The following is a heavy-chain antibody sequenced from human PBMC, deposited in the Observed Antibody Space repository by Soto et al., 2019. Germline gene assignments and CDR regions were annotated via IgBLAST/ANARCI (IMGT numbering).Heavy chain of an antibody. J-gene: IGHJ4*02. CDR2: ISGGATRI. CDR1: GFTFRSFA. V-gene: IGHV3-23*01. CDR3: THEEHYSSPDH. D-gene: IGHD3-10*01. Sequence: DVQLLESGGGLVQPGGSLRRSCAASGFTFRSFAMSWVRQPPGKGLEWVSTISGGATRISYAASVRGRFTISRDNSEDTLYLEMNSLSGEDTAIYYCTHEEHYSSPDHWGQGTLVTVSS.